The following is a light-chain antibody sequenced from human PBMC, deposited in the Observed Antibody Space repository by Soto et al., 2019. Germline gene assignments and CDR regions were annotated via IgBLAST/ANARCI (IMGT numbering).Light chain of an antibody. CDR3: SSYTTSSTLVV. Sequence: QSALTQPASVSGSPGQSITIACTGTSSDVGGYNYVSWYQQHPGKAPKVMIYEVSHRPSGVSDRFSGSKSGNTASLTISGLQAEDEADYYCSSYTTSSTLVVFGGGTKVTAL. J-gene: IGLJ2*01. CDR1: SSDVGGYNY. CDR2: EVS. V-gene: IGLV2-14*01.